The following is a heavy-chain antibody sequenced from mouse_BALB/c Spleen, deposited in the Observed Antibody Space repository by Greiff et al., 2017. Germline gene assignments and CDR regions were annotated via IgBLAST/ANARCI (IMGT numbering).Heavy chain of an antibody. CDR3: ARRRGPPYDYHFDD. CDR2: ISSGGSYT. V-gene: IGHV5-6*02. CDR1: GFTFSSYG. Sequence: EVMLVESGGDLVKPGGSLKLSCAASGFTFSSYGMSWVRQTPDKRLEWVATISSGGSYTYYPDSVKGRFTISRDNAKNTLYLQMSSLKSEDTAMYYCARRRGPPYDYHFDDWGQGTTLTVSS. J-gene: IGHJ2*01. D-gene: IGHD2-4*01.